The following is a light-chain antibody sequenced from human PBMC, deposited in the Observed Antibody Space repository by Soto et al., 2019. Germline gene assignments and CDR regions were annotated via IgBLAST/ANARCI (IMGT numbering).Light chain of an antibody. V-gene: IGKV1-12*01. CDR1: PGISSW. Sequence: DIQMTQSPSSVSASVGDRVTITCRASPGISSWLAWYQQNPGKAPKLLIYAASSLQSGVPSRFSGSGSVTDFTLTISSLQPEDFANDYCQQANSFPWTFGQGTKVEIK. J-gene: IGKJ1*01. CDR2: AAS. CDR3: QQANSFPWT.